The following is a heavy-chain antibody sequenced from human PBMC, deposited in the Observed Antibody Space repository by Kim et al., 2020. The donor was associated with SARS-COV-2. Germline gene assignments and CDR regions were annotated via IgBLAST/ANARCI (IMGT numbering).Heavy chain of an antibody. CDR3: ARDLATSNDALDI. D-gene: IGHD1-26*01. J-gene: IGHJ3*02. V-gene: IGHV4-31*02. Sequence: YNPSLRSRTSISMDASKNQFFLTMTSVTAADTAVYFCARDLATSNDALDIWGQGTVVSVSP.